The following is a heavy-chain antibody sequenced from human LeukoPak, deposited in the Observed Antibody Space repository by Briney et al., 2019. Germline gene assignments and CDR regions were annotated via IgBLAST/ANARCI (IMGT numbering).Heavy chain of an antibody. D-gene: IGHD5-18*01. V-gene: IGHV3-74*01. CDR2: INSDGSST. J-gene: IGHJ4*02. CDR1: GFTFSSYW. CDR3: ARVGGDSYGPPMD. Sequence: PGGSLRLSCAASGFTFSSYWMHWVRQAPGKGLVWVSRINSDGSSTSYADSVKGRFTISRDNAKNTLYLQMNSLRAEDTAVYYCARVGGDSYGPPMDWGQGTLVTVSS.